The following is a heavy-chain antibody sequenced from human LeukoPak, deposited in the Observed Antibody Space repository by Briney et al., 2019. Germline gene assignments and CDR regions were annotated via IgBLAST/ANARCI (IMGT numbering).Heavy chain of an antibody. D-gene: IGHD1-26*01. CDR3: ARVKVGARDKNFDY. V-gene: IGHV1-46*01. Sequence: ASVKVSCKASGYTFTSYYIHWVRQAPGQGPEWMGMITPSGGGRSYAQKFQGRVTMTRDTATSTVYMELSSLRSEDTAVYYCARVKVGARDKNFDYWGQGTQVTVSS. CDR2: ITPSGGGR. J-gene: IGHJ4*02. CDR1: GYTFTSYY.